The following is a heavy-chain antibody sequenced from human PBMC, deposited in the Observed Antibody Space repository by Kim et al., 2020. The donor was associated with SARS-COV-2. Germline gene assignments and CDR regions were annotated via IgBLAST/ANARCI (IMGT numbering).Heavy chain of an antibody. D-gene: IGHD1-26*01. CDR2: IIPILGIA. Sequence: SVKVSCKASGGTFSSYAISWVRQAPGQGLEWMGRIIPILGIANYAQKFQGGVTITADKSTSTAYMELSSLRSEDTAVYYCARDKRPPIVGATKGDWFDPWGQGTLVTVSS. CDR1: GGTFSSYA. V-gene: IGHV1-69*04. J-gene: IGHJ5*02. CDR3: ARDKRPPIVGATKGDWFDP.